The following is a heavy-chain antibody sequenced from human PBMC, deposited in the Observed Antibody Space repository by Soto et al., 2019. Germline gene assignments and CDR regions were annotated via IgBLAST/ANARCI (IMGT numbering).Heavy chain of an antibody. D-gene: IGHD4-17*01. Sequence: SVKVSCKASGGTFSSYAISWVRQAPGQGLEWMGGIVPIFGTANYAQKFQGRVTITADESTSTAYMELSSLRSEDTAVCYCARDRDYGGNSRGYYYYYGMDVWGQGTTVTVSS. J-gene: IGHJ6*02. CDR3: ARDRDYGGNSRGYYYYYGMDV. CDR1: GGTFSSYA. CDR2: IVPIFGTA. V-gene: IGHV1-69*13.